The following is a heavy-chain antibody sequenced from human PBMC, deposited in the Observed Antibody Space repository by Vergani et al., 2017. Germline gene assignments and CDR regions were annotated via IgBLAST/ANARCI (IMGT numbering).Heavy chain of an antibody. J-gene: IGHJ4*02. V-gene: IGHV4-61*02. CDR2: IYTSWST. CDR1: GGSISSGSYY. CDR3: ARGLDFYYFDY. D-gene: IGHD3/OR15-3a*01. Sequence: QVQLQESGPGLVKPSQTLSLTCTVPGGSISSGSYYWSWLRQPAGTGLEWIGRIYTSWSTNYNPSLKSAVTISVDTSKNQFSLKLISVTAADTAVYYCARGLDFYYFDYWGQGTLVTVSS.